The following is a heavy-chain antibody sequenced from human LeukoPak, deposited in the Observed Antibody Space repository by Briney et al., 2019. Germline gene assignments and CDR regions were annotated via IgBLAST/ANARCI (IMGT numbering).Heavy chain of an antibody. D-gene: IGHD5-12*01. Sequence: GGSLRLSCAASGFTFDDYAMHWVRQAPGKGLEWVSGISWNSGSIGYADSVKGRFTISRDNAKNSLYLQMNSLRAEDTALYYCAKVHGLGPHDAFDIWGQGTMVTVSS. CDR1: GFTFDDYA. J-gene: IGHJ3*02. CDR3: AKVHGLGPHDAFDI. V-gene: IGHV3-9*01. CDR2: ISWNSGSI.